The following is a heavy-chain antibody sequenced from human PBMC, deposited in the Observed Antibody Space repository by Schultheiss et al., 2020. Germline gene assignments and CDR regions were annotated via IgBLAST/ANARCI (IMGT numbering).Heavy chain of an antibody. CDR2: INHSGST. Sequence: SETLSLTCAVYGGSFSDYYWGWIRQPPGKGLEWIGEINHSGSTNYNPSLKSRVTISVDTSKNQFSLKLRSVTAADTAVYYCARGRGYSYGYLHWFDSWGQGTLVTVSS. CDR1: GGSFSDYY. J-gene: IGHJ5*01. CDR3: ARGRGYSYGYLHWFDS. V-gene: IGHV4-34*01. D-gene: IGHD5-18*01.